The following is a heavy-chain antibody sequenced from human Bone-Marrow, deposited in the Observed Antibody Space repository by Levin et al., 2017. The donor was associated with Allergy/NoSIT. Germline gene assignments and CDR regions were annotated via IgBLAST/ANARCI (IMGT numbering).Heavy chain of an antibody. CDR2: IYNSGST. CDR1: GGSMSSSGYY. V-gene: IGHV4-39*01. D-gene: IGHD1-14*01. Sequence: SQTLSLTCTVSGGSMSSSGYYWLWIRQPPGKGLEWIGSIYNSGSTYYNPSLKSRVTISVDTSKNQFSLNLSSVTAADTAVYYCARRGNQMPHDAFDLWGQGTMVTVSS. CDR3: ARRGNQMPHDAFDL. J-gene: IGHJ3*01.